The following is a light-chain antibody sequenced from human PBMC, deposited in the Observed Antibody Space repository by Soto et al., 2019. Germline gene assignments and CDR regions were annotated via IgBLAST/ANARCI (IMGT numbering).Light chain of an antibody. J-gene: IGKJ1*01. CDR2: GAS. CDR1: QSVSSIY. V-gene: IGKV3-20*01. Sequence: EIVLTQSPGTLSLSPGERATLSCRASQSVSSIYLAWYQHKPGQAPRLLIYGASSRATGIPDRFSGSGSGTDFTLTISRLEPEDFAVYYCQQYGSSRWTFGQVTKVEI. CDR3: QQYGSSRWT.